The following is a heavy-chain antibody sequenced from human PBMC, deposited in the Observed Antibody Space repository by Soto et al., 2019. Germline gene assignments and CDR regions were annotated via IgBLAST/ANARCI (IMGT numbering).Heavy chain of an antibody. Sequence: GGSLRLSCAASGFTFSSYAMSWVRQAPGKGLEWVSAISGSGGSTYYADSVKGRFTISRDNSKNTLYLQMNSLRAEDTAVYYCAGRNRGQTAERITILPMDVWGKGTTVTVSS. CDR1: GFTFSSYA. CDR2: ISGSGGST. J-gene: IGHJ6*03. V-gene: IGHV3-23*01. D-gene: IGHD3-3*01. CDR3: AGRNRGQTAERITILPMDV.